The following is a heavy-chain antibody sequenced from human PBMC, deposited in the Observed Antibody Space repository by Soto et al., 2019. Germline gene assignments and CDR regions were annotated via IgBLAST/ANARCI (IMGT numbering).Heavy chain of an antibody. V-gene: IGHV3-11*01. CDR3: ARQEDYSGSYYFDY. Sequence: GESLKISCAASGFTFSDYYMSWIRQAPGKGLEWVSYISSSGSTIYYADSVKGRFTISRDNAKNSLYLQMNSLRAEDTAVYYCARQEDYSGSYYFDYWGQGTLVTVSS. CDR2: ISSSGSTI. J-gene: IGHJ4*02. D-gene: IGHD1-26*01. CDR1: GFTFSDYY.